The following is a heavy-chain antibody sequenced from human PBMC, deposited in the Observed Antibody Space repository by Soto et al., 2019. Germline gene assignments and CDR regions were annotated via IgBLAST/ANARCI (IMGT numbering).Heavy chain of an antibody. CDR3: ATGGGITMVRGVILYGRYYYYGMDV. D-gene: IGHD3-10*01. Sequence: ASVKVSCKVSGYTLTELSMHWVRQAPGKGLEWMGGFDPEDGETIYAQKFQGRVTMTEDTSTDTAYMELSSLRSEDTAVYYYATGGGITMVRGVILYGRYYYYGMDVWGQGTTVTVSS. CDR2: FDPEDGET. J-gene: IGHJ6*02. CDR1: GYTLTELS. V-gene: IGHV1-24*01.